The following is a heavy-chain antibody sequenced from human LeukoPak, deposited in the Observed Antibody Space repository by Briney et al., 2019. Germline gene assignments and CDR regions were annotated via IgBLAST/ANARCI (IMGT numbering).Heavy chain of an antibody. V-gene: IGHV3-64D*06. CDR1: GFILRSHA. Sequence: GGSLTLSCSASGFILRSHAMHWVRQAAGKGLEYVSGISDNGGSTDYADSVKVRFTISRDNFKNTLYLQMSSLRAVDTAVYYCVKDNEAGGSPFDRWGQGTLVTVSS. J-gene: IGHJ4*02. CDR3: VKDNEAGGSPFDR. CDR2: ISDNGGST. D-gene: IGHD1-1*01.